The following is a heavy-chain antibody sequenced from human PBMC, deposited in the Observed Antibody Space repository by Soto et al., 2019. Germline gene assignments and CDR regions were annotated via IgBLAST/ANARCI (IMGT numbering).Heavy chain of an antibody. V-gene: IGHV4-30-4*01. D-gene: IGHD1-20*01. CDR2: IYYSGST. Sequence: QVQLQESGPGLVKPSQTLSLTCTVSGDSINSDVYYWSWLRQPPGQGLEWIGYIYYSGSTYYNPSLKSRVTISRDTSNTQFSLGLSSVTAADTAVYFCARLPTRLTATVVGAFDFWGQGTVVTVSS. CDR3: ARLPTRLTATVVGAFDF. J-gene: IGHJ3*01. CDR1: GDSINSDVYY.